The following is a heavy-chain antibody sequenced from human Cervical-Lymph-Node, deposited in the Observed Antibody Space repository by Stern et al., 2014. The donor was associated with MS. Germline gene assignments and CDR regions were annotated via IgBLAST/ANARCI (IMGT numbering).Heavy chain of an antibody. CDR3: AGATVGGYSHGSVHYFGLDV. J-gene: IGHJ6*02. CDR2: IRSQPFGGTA. Sequence: EVQLVESGGGLVQPGRSLRLSCTTSGFTFRNYAMNWFRQPPGMGLQWIGFIRSQPFGGTADYSASVKGRFAISRDDSKSIAYLQMNSLKTEDTAVYYCAGATVGGYSHGSVHYFGLDVWGQGTTVSVSS. CDR1: GFTFRNYA. D-gene: IGHD5-18*01. V-gene: IGHV3-49*03.